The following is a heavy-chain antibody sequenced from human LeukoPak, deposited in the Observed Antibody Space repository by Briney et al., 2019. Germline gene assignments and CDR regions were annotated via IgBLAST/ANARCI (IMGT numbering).Heavy chain of an antibody. CDR3: APNSGSFYVPPDY. Sequence: GGSLRLSCAASGFTFSSYAMSWVRQAPGKGLEWVSDISGSGVATYYADSVKGRFTISRDNSKSTLYLQMNSLRAEDTAVYYCAPNSGSFYVPPDYWGQGTLITVSS. J-gene: IGHJ4*02. CDR1: GFTFSSYA. V-gene: IGHV3-23*01. CDR2: ISGSGVAT. D-gene: IGHD1-26*01.